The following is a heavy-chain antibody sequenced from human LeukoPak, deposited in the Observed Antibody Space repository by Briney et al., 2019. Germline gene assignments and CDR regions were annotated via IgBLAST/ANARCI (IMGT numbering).Heavy chain of an antibody. CDR2: INPSGGST. CDR3: ARDMDSGPDFFDY. V-gene: IGHV1-46*01. D-gene: IGHD1-26*01. CDR1: GYTFTSYY. Sequence: ASVKVSCKASGYTFTSYYMHWVRQAPGQGLEWMGIINPSGGSTSYAQKFQGRVTMTRDTSISTAYMELSRLRSDDTAVYYCARDMDSGPDFFDYWGQGTLVTVSS. J-gene: IGHJ4*02.